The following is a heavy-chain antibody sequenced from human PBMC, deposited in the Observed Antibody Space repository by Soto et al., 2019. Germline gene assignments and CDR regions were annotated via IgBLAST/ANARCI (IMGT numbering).Heavy chain of an antibody. CDR1: GYNFTRFG. Sequence: QAHLVQSGAEVKKPGASVQVSCKSSGYNFTRFGISWVRQAPGQGLEWMGWISTYNGNTKYAQRLQGRVTMTTDTSTNTAYMELRSLRSDDTAVYYCARLYIVGTTMSYGMDVWGQGTTVTVSS. CDR2: ISTYNGNT. CDR3: ARLYIVGTTMSYGMDV. D-gene: IGHD1-26*01. V-gene: IGHV1-18*01. J-gene: IGHJ6*02.